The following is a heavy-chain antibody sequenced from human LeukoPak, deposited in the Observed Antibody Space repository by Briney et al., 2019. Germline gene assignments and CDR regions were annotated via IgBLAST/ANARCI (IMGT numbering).Heavy chain of an antibody. D-gene: IGHD6-19*01. J-gene: IGHJ3*02. CDR1: AGTFSSYA. V-gene: IGHV1-69*06. CDR2: IIPIFGTA. Sequence: SVKVFCKASAGTFSSYAISWVRQATGHGLVWMGGIIPIFGTANYAQKFQGRVTITADKSTSTAYMELSSLRSEDTAVYYCARVFSSGWSEDIWGQGTMVTVSS. CDR3: ARVFSSGWSEDI.